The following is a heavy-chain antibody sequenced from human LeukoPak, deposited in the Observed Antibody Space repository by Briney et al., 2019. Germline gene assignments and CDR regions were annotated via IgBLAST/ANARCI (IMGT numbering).Heavy chain of an antibody. CDR1: GFTLSNYD. D-gene: IGHD2-2*01. J-gene: IGHJ5*02. V-gene: IGHV3-21*01. CDR3: ARGDCSSSTCYLRRSWFDP. Sequence: PGGSLRLSCAASGFTLSNYDMNWVRQAPGKGLEWVSSISTSSRYIYYKDSVRGRFTIPRDDAKNSLYLEMNGLRAEDTAVYYCARGDCSSSTCYLRRSWFDPWGQGTLVTVSS. CDR2: ISTSSRYI.